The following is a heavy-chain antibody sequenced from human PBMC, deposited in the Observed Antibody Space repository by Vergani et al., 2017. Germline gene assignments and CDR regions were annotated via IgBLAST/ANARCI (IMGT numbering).Heavy chain of an antibody. Sequence: QVQLVESGGGVVQPGRSLRLSCAASGFTFSSYGLHWVRQAPGKGFEWVAVMWYDGSNKYYADSVKGRFTISRDNSKNTLHLQMNSLRADDTAVYYCTKGSRGYTGYFFDYWGQGTLATVSS. D-gene: IGHD5-12*01. J-gene: IGHJ4*02. CDR2: MWYDGSNK. CDR3: TKGSRGYTGYFFDY. V-gene: IGHV3-33*06. CDR1: GFTFSSYG.